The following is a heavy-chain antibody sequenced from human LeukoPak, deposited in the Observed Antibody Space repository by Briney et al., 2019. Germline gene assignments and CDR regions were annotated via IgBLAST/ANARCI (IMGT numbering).Heavy chain of an antibody. CDR1: GFTFSSYT. V-gene: IGHV3-30-3*01. CDR2: ISYDGSNK. Sequence: PGGSLRLSCAASGFTFSSYTMHWVRQAPGKGLEWVALISYDGSNKYYADSVKRRLTISRDNSKNTLYLQMISLRAEDAAVYYCARSGSSSWNDAFDIWGQGTMVTVSS. D-gene: IGHD2-2*01. CDR3: ARSGSSSWNDAFDI. J-gene: IGHJ3*02.